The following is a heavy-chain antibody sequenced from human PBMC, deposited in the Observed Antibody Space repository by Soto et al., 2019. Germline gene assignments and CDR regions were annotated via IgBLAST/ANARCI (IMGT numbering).Heavy chain of an antibody. CDR3: ARGAAYSSSSRGYYYYGMDV. CDR1: GYTFTSYD. CDR2: MNPNSGNT. J-gene: IGHJ6*02. D-gene: IGHD6-6*01. Sequence: VASVKVSCKASGYTFTSYDINWVRQATGQGLEWMGWMNPNSGNTGYAQKFQGRVTMTRNTSISTSYMELSSLRSEDTAVYYCARGAAYSSSSRGYYYYGMDVWGQGTTVTVSS. V-gene: IGHV1-8*01.